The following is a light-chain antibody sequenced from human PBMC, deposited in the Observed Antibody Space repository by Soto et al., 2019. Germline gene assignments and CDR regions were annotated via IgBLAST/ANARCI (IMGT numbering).Light chain of an antibody. CDR2: GAS. V-gene: IGKV3-20*01. CDR1: QSVSSNY. Sequence: EIVLTQSPGTLSLSPGERATLSCRASQSVSSNYLAWYQQKPGQAPKLLIYGASSGATGIPDRFSGSGSGTDFTLTISRLEPEDFAVYYCQQDGSSPRTLGQGTKVDIK. J-gene: IGKJ1*01. CDR3: QQDGSSPRT.